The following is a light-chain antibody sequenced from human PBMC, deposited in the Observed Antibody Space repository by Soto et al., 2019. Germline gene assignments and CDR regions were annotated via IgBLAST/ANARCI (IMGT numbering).Light chain of an antibody. Sequence: QTVVTQEPSFSVSRGTIVTLTCGLNYGSVSTNYFATWYQQTPGQPPRTLIYNTNTRSSGVPDRFSGSILGNKAALTITGAQADDESDYYCVLYMGNGIWVFGGGTKVTVL. CDR3: VLYMGNGIWV. J-gene: IGLJ3*02. V-gene: IGLV8-61*01. CDR2: NTN. CDR1: YGSVSTNYF.